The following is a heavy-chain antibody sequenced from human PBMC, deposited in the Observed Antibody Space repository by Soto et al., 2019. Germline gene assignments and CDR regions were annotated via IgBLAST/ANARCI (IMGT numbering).Heavy chain of an antibody. Sequence: ASVKVSCKASGYTFTGHYIHWVRQAPEQGPEWMGEVGPESGATRYAQKFQGRVTMTMDMSITTVYMELTNLSPDDTAVYYCGRGRSGQIVVFYWGQGTPVTVSS. V-gene: IGHV1-2*02. J-gene: IGHJ4*02. CDR2: VGPESGAT. D-gene: IGHD5-12*01. CDR3: GRGRSGQIVVFY. CDR1: GYTFTGHY.